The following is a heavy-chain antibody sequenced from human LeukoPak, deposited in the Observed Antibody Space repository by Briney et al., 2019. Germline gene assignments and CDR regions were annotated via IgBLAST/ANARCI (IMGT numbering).Heavy chain of an antibody. D-gene: IGHD3-9*01. CDR3: AREGGRYYDILTGYLAGAFDI. CDR2: IYYGGST. V-gene: IGHV4-59*01. Sequence: SQTLSPTCTVSGGSISSYYWSWIRQPPGKGLEWIGYIYYGGSTNYNPSLKSRVTISVDTSKNQFSLKLSSVTAADTAVYYCAREGGRYYDILTGYLAGAFDIWGQGTMVTVSS. CDR1: GGSISSYY. J-gene: IGHJ3*02.